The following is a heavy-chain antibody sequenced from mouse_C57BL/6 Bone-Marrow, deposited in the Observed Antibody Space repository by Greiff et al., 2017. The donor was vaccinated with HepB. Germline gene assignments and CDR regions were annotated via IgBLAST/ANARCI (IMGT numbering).Heavy chain of an antibody. D-gene: IGHD3-2*02. J-gene: IGHJ3*01. CDR1: GFNIKNTY. V-gene: IGHV14-3*01. Sequence: EVKLQESVAELVRPGASVKLSCTASGFNIKNTYMHWVQQRPEQGLEWIGRIDPANGNTKYAPKFQGKATITADTSSNTAYLKRSRLTSEDTAIYYCARSAVDSSGPGAYWGQGTLVTVSA. CDR2: IDPANGNT. CDR3: ARSAVDSSGPGAY.